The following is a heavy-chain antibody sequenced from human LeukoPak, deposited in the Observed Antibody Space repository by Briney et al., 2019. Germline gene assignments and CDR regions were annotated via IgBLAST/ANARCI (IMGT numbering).Heavy chain of an antibody. D-gene: IGHD3-3*01. CDR1: GFTFSSYG. Sequence: GGSLRLSCAASGFTFSSYGMHWVRQAPGKGLEWVAVISYDGSNKYYADSVKGRFTISRDNSKNTLYLQMNSLRAEDTAVYYCAKETIFGVVIPSNWFDPWGQGTLVTVSS. CDR3: AKETIFGVVIPSNWFDP. CDR2: ISYDGSNK. J-gene: IGHJ5*02. V-gene: IGHV3-30*18.